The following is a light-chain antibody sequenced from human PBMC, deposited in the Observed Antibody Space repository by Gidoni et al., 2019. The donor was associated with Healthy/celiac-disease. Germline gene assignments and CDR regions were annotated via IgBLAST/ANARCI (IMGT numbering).Light chain of an antibody. CDR2: DAS. J-gene: IGKJ3*01. Sequence: IQMTQSPSSLSASVGDRVTITCQASQDISNYLNWYQQKPGKAPKLLIYDASNLETGVPSRFSGSGSGTDFTFTISSLQPEDIATYYCQQYDNLPLGPGTKVDIK. CDR3: QQYDNLP. CDR1: QDISNY. V-gene: IGKV1-33*01.